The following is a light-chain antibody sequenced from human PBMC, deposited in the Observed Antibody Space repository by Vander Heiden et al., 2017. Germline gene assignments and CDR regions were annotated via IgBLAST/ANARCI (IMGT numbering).Light chain of an antibody. J-gene: IGKJ5*01. V-gene: IGKV1-6*01. CDR2: ASS. CDR1: HGIRND. Sequence: AMQMTQSPSSLSASIGDRVTITCRASHGIRNDLSLYQQKPGKVPTRLIYASSNLQSGVPARFSGSGSGTHFTLTISSLQPEDFAAYYCQQYDNYPPSFGQGTRLEIK. CDR3: QQYDNYPPS.